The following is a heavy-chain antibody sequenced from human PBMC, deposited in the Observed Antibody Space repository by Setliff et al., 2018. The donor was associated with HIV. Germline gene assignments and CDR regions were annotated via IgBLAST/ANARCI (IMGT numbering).Heavy chain of an antibody. D-gene: IGHD3-22*01. V-gene: IGHV4-31*03. CDR3: ARLETYYYDSSGSTGWYFDL. CDR2: IYYSGST. J-gene: IGHJ2*01. Sequence: PSETLSLTCTVSGGSISSGGYYWSWIRQHPGKGLEWIGYIYYSGSTYYNPSLKSRVTISVGTSKNQFSLKLSPVTAADTAVYYCARLETYYYDSSGSTGWYFDLWGRGTLVTVSS. CDR1: GGSISSGGYY.